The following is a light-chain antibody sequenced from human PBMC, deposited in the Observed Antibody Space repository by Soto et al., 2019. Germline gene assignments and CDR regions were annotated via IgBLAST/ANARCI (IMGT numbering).Light chain of an antibody. CDR2: AAS. V-gene: IGKV1-39*01. J-gene: IGKJ1*01. Sequence: DIQLTQSPSSLSASVGDRVTITCRTSQTISRYLNWYQQKPGKAPKLLIYAASSLQGGVPSRFSGGGFGTDFTLTISNLQPEDFATYFCQQSETFSQGTKV. CDR3: QQSET. CDR1: QTISRY.